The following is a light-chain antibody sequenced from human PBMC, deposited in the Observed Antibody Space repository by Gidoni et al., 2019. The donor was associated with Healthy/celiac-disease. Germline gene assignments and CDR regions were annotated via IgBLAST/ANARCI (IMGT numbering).Light chain of an antibody. CDR3: QQYDSSPL. CDR1: QSVSSNY. V-gene: IGKV3-20*01. J-gene: IGKJ5*01. Sequence: EIVLPQSPGTLSLSPGERATLSCRASQSVSSNYLAWYQQKPGQAPRLLIYGASSRPTGIPDRFSGSGSGTDFTLTISRLEPEDFAVYYCQQYDSSPLFXQXTRLEIK. CDR2: GAS.